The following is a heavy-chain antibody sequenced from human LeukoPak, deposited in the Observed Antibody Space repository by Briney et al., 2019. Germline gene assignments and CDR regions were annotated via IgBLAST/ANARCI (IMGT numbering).Heavy chain of an antibody. CDR3: AIGYCSGGSCYAVFDY. CDR1: GYTFTGYY. Sequence: ASVKVSCKASGYTFTGYYMHWVRQAPGQGLEWMGWINPNSGGTNYAPKFQGRVTMTRDTTISTAYMELSRLRSDDTAVYYCAIGYCSGGSCYAVFDYWGQGTLVTVSS. V-gene: IGHV1-2*02. CDR2: INPNSGGT. D-gene: IGHD2-15*01. J-gene: IGHJ4*02.